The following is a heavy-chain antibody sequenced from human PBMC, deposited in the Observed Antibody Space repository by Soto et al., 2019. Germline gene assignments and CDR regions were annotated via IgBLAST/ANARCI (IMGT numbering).Heavy chain of an antibody. CDR2: IYPGDSDT. J-gene: IGHJ5*02. V-gene: IGHV5-51*01. D-gene: IGHD3-9*01. Sequence: PGESLKISCKGSGFGFDITWLAWLRQVPGKGLEWVGIIYPGDSDTRYSPSLEGRVTLSVDKSVTTAYLHLTSLKESDAGTYYCAKFQRYFDRTGYLDAWGQGTPGTVSA. CDR1: GFGFDITW. CDR3: AKFQRYFDRTGYLDA.